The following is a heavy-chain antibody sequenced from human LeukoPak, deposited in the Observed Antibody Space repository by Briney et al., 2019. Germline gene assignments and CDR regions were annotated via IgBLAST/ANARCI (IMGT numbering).Heavy chain of an antibody. Sequence: EASVTVSCKASGYTFTGYYMHWVRQAPGQGLEWMGWINPNSGGTNYAQKFQGRVTMTRDTSISTAYMELSRLRSDDTAVYYCARGGDGSGSLFPLGFDYWGQGTLVTVSS. CDR2: INPNSGGT. J-gene: IGHJ4*02. CDR1: GYTFTGYY. D-gene: IGHD3-10*01. V-gene: IGHV1-2*02. CDR3: ARGGDGSGSLFPLGFDY.